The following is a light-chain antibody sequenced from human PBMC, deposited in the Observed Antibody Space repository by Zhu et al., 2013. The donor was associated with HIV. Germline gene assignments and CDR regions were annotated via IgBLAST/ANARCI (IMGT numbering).Light chain of an antibody. V-gene: IGKV1-33*01. Sequence: DIQMTQSPSSLFASVGDRVTITCQASHDISQRLNWYQQKSGKPPKLLIYDASYLETGVPPRFSGSGSGTTFTLTISGLQPEDIATYYCQYYDTLPALIFGGGTKVGIK. CDR1: HDISQR. CDR2: DAS. J-gene: IGKJ4*01. CDR3: QYYDTLPALI.